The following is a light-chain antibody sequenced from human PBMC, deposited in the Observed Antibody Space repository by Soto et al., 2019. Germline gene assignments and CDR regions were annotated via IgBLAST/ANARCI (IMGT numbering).Light chain of an antibody. CDR1: SSDVGGYNF. J-gene: IGLJ1*01. CDR2: DVS. CDR3: CSYASSTSYV. Sequence: QSALTQPASVSGSPGQSITISCIGTSSDVGGYNFVTWYQQHPGEAPKLMIHDVSRRAPGVPNRFSGSKSGTTASLTISGLQAEDDADYYCCSYASSTSYVCGTGTKVTVL. V-gene: IGLV2-14*03.